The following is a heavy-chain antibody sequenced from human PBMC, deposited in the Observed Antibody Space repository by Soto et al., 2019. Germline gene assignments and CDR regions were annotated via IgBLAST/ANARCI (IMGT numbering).Heavy chain of an antibody. D-gene: IGHD2-2*01. V-gene: IGHV4-39*01. CDR3: ARNREYQLGVRWFDH. CDR2: IYYSGST. CDR1: GGSISSTSYY. Sequence: SETLSLTCTVSGGSISSTSYYWGWIRQPPGKGLEWIGSIYYSGSTYSNPSLKSRVTISVDTSKNQFSLKLSSVTAADTAVYYCARNREYQLGVRWFDHWGQGTLVTVS. J-gene: IGHJ5*02.